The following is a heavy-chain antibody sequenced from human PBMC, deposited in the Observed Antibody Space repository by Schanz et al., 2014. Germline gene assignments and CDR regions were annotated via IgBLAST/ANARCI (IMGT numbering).Heavy chain of an antibody. CDR1: GFTLTSYA. V-gene: IGHV3-21*01. D-gene: IGHD3-9*01. CDR3: ARSTYYDILTGQTHTRVDVRYFDL. CDR2: VSHGGTYI. Sequence: EVQVVESGGGLVQPGGSLRLSCEASGFTLTSYALTWVRQAPGKGLEWVSSVSHGGTYIYYADSVRGRFTISRDNAKNSLFLQMHSLRADDTAVYYCARSTYYDILTGQTHTRVDVRYFDLWGRGTLVTVSS. J-gene: IGHJ2*01.